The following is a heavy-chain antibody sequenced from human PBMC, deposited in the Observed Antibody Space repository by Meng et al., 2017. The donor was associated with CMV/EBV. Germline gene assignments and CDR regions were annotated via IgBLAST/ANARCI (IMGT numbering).Heavy chain of an antibody. Sequence: ASVKVSCKASAYTFTGYYMHWLRQAPGQGLEWMVWINPNSGGTNYSQKFQGRVTMTRDTSISTAYMELSRLRSDDTAVYYCARDGGRYCSSTSCYYGMDVWGQGTTVTVSS. D-gene: IGHD2-2*01. CDR1: AYTFTGYY. CDR3: ARDGGRYCSSTSCYYGMDV. CDR2: INPNSGGT. J-gene: IGHJ6*02. V-gene: IGHV1-2*02.